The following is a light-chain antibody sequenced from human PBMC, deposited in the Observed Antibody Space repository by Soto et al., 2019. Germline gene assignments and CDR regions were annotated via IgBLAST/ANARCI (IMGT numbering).Light chain of an antibody. Sequence: AIQMTQSPSSLSASVGDRVTITCRASRDIKNNLGWYQQKPGKAPKLLIFAASTLQSGVPSRFSASGSGTYFTLAISSLQPEDFATYYCLQDDNYPWTFGQGTKVEI. J-gene: IGKJ1*01. CDR3: LQDDNYPWT. CDR1: RDIKNN. CDR2: AAS. V-gene: IGKV1-6*01.